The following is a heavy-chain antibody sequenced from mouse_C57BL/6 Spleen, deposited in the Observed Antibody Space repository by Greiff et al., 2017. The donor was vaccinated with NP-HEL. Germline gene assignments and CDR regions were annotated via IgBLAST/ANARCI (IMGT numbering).Heavy chain of an antibody. J-gene: IGHJ4*01. Sequence: QVQLQQPGAELVRPGTSVKLSCKASGYTFTSYWMHWVKQRPGQGLEWIGVIDPSDSYTNYNQKFKGKATLTVDTSSSTAYMQLSSLTSEDPAVYYCALGYDGPPSYWGQGTSVTVSS. D-gene: IGHD2-2*01. CDR1: GYTFTSYW. CDR3: ALGYDGPPSY. CDR2: IDPSDSYT. V-gene: IGHV1-59*01.